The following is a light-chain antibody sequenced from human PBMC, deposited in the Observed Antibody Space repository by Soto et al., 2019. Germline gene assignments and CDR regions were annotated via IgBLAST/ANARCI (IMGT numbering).Light chain of an antibody. CDR2: GAS. CDR3: QQYNNWPRG. Sequence: EIVMTQSPATLSVSPGERVTLSCRASQSVSSNLAWYQQKPGQAPRLLIYGASTRATGIPARFSGSGSGTDFTLTISSLQSEDFAVYYCQQYNNWPRGFGGGTKVEIK. V-gene: IGKV3-15*01. J-gene: IGKJ4*01. CDR1: QSVSSN.